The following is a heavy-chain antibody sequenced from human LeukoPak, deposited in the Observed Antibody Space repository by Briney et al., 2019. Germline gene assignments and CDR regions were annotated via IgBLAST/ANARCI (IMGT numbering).Heavy chain of an antibody. Sequence: GGSLRLSCEASGFTFSKAWMSWVRQAPGKGLEWVGLIRDSGEAFYADFARGRFAISRDESENTLYLQMNSLRVEDTAVYFCARDRAANQDWVEFDPWGQGTPVIVSS. CDR1: GFTFSKAW. J-gene: IGHJ5*02. CDR3: ARDRAANQDWVEFDP. CDR2: IRDSGEA. D-gene: IGHD3/OR15-3a*01. V-gene: IGHV3-66*03.